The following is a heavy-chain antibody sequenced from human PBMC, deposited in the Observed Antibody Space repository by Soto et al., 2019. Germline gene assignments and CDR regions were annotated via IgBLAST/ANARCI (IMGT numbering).Heavy chain of an antibody. D-gene: IGHD3-9*01. CDR2: IYYSGST. V-gene: IGHV4-31*03. J-gene: IGHJ4*02. Sequence: PSETLSLTCTVSGGSISSGGYYWSWIRQHPGKGLEWIGYIYYSGSTYYNPSLKSRVTISVDTSKNQFSLKLSSVTAADTAVYYCATGENYDILPGHIGGAFDYWGQGTLVTVSS. CDR1: GGSISSGGYY. CDR3: ATGENYDILPGHIGGAFDY.